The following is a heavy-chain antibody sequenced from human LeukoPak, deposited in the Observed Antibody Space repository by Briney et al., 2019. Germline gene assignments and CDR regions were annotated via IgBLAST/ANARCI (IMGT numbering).Heavy chain of an antibody. Sequence: SGGSLRLSCAASGFTFDDYAMHWVRQAPGKGLEWVSLINWSGGSTYYTDSVKGRFTISRDNIKNSLYLQMNSLRPEDTALYYCAKATKIYNSPFDYCGQGTLVTVSS. D-gene: IGHD1-1*01. V-gene: IGHV3-43D*03. CDR1: GFTFDDYA. CDR2: INWSGGST. J-gene: IGHJ4*02. CDR3: AKATKIYNSPFDY.